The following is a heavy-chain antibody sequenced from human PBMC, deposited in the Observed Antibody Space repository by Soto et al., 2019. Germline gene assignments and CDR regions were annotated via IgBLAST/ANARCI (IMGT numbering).Heavy chain of an antibody. J-gene: IGHJ4*02. D-gene: IGHD3-10*01. CDR3: ARGVSRVFVMSFDH. Sequence: LETLSLSSTVSSGSISSSNWWSWVRQPPGKGLEWIGDIYHSGSTNYNPSLKSRVTISVDTSKNQFSLRLSSVTAADTAVYYCARGVSRVFVMSFDHWGPGTLVTVSS. V-gene: IGHV4-4*02. CDR2: IYHSGST. CDR1: SGSISSSNW.